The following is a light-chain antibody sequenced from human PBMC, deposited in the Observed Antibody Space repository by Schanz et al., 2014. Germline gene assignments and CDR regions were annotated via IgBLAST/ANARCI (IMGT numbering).Light chain of an antibody. J-gene: IGKJ2*01. Sequence: EIVLTQSPGTLSLSPGERATLSCRASQSVSSTDLVWYQQKPGLPPRLLIHDASGRAPGIPDRFSGSGSGTDFTLTISSLEPEDYAVYFCQQCSDWPLTFGRGTKLEIK. CDR1: QSVSSTD. CDR2: DAS. CDR3: QQCSDWPLT. V-gene: IGKV3D-20*02.